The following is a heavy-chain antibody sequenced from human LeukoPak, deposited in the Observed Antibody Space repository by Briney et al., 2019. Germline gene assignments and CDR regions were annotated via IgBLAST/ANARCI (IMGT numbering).Heavy chain of an antibody. V-gene: IGHV4-34*01. D-gene: IGHD3-9*01. CDR2: INHSGTS. CDR1: RGSFSGSF. J-gene: IGHJ4*02. Sequence: SETLSLTCAVQRGSFSGSFWSWIRQSPGMGLEWIGEINHSGTSNYSPSLKSRVTISGDTSKNQFSLNLTSVTAADTAVYHCARGLVRLARPFDSWGQGTVVTVSS. CDR3: ARGLVRLARPFDS.